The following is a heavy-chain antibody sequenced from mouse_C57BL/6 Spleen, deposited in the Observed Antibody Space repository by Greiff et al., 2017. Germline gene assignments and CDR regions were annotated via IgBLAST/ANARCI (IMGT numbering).Heavy chain of an antibody. V-gene: IGHV1-59*01. D-gene: IGHD2-1*01. Sequence: QVQLQQSGAELVRPGTSVKLSCKASGYTFTSYWMHWVKQRPGQGLEWIGVIDPSDSYTNYNQKFKGKATLTVDTSSSTAYMQLSSLTSEDSAVYYCALPYGNPYYYAMDYWGQGTSVTVSS. CDR3: ALPYGNPYYYAMDY. J-gene: IGHJ4*01. CDR1: GYTFTSYW. CDR2: IDPSDSYT.